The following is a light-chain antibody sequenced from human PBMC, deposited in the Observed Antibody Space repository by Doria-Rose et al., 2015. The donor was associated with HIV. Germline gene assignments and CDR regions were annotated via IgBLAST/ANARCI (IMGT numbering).Light chain of an antibody. CDR3: QKSYCSPRH. CDR2: AAS. Sequence: DIRVTRSPSSLSASVGDRVTITCRASQSVSTYLNWYQQKPGKPPKLLIYAASGMQSGVPSRFSGGESGTHFTLTISSLQPEDFATDYCQKSYCSPRHLGQGTRLEIK. J-gene: IGKJ2*01. V-gene: IGKV1-39*01. CDR1: QSVSTY.